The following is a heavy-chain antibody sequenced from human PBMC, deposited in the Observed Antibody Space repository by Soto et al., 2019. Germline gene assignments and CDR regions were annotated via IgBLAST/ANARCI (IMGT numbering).Heavy chain of an antibody. Sequence: EVQLVESGGGLAQPGRSLRLSCAASGFNINYYAMHWVRQAPGKGLEWVSGISWNSDIIGYADSVKGRFTISRDNAKNSLYLQMNSLRAEDTALYYCAKDLQFYYMDVWGQGTTVTVSS. CDR2: ISWNSDII. V-gene: IGHV3-9*01. CDR3: AKDLQFYYMDV. CDR1: GFNINYYA. J-gene: IGHJ6*03.